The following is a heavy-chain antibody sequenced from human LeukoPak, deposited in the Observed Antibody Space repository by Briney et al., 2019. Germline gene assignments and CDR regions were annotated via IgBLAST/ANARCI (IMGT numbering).Heavy chain of an antibody. CDR1: GGSISSYY. CDR2: IYNGGST. CDR3: ARGDVTTRLTFDY. J-gene: IGHJ4*02. Sequence: SETLSLTCTVSGGSISSYYWSWIRQPPGKGLEWIGYIYNGGSTRYNPSLKSRVTISVDTSKNQFSLKLSSVTAADTAVYYCARGDVTTRLTFDYWGQGTLVTVSS. V-gene: IGHV4-59*01. D-gene: IGHD4-17*01.